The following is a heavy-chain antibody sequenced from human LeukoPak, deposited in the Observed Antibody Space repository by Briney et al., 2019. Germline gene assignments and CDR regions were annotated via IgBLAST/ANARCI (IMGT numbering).Heavy chain of an antibody. CDR2: IYTSGST. CDR3: ARRYYDFWSGQRWFDP. J-gene: IGHJ5*02. CDR1: GGSISSYY. D-gene: IGHD3-3*01. Sequence: PSETLSLTCTVSGGSISSYYWSWIRQPPGKGLEWIGYIYTSGSTNYNPSLKSRVTISVDTSENQFSLKLSSVTAADTAVYYCARRYYDFWSGQRWFDPWGQGTLVTVSS. V-gene: IGHV4-4*09.